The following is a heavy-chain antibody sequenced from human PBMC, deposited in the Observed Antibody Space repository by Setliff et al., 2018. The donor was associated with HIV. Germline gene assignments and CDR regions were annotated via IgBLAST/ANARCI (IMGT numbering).Heavy chain of an antibody. Sequence: SETLSLTCTVSGGSISSGSHFWGWIRQPAGKGLEWIGHISTSGTTKYNPSLKSRVTISMDTSKSQFSLRLSSVTAADTAAYFCARVSTDYVWGSFLSSGPYYFDFWGQGALVTAPQ. V-gene: IGHV4-61*09. D-gene: IGHD3-16*01. CDR2: ISTSGTT. J-gene: IGHJ4*02. CDR3: ARVSTDYVWGSFLSSGPYYFDF. CDR1: GGSISSGSHF.